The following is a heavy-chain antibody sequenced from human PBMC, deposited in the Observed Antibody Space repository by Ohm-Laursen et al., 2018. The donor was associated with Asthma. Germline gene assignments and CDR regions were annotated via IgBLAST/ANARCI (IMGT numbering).Heavy chain of an antibody. J-gene: IGHJ4*02. CDR3: ARVGGHCTNGVCYYPY. CDR2: IKQDASEK. CDR1: GFTFRSYW. Sequence: SLRLSCAASGFTFRSYWMSWVRQAPGKGLEWVANIKQDASEKYYLDSVRGRFTTSRDNAENSVFLQMNGLRAEDTAVYYCARVGGHCTNGVCYYPYWGQGTLVTVSS. V-gene: IGHV3-7*03. D-gene: IGHD2-8*01.